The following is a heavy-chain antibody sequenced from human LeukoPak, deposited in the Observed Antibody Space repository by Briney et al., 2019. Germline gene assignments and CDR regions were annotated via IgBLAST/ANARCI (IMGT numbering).Heavy chain of an antibody. J-gene: IGHJ3*01. CDR1: GFTFRTHE. CDR2: ISDSYVT. V-gene: IGHV3-48*03. Sequence: GGSLRLSCVTSGFTFRTHEMNWVRQAPGKGLEWIAYISDSYVTHYAESVKGRFTVSRDNAKSSVYLQMNSLRAEDRAMYFCAREGELGRFNASDVWGQGTMITVSS. D-gene: IGHD6-6*01. CDR3: AREGELGRFNASDV.